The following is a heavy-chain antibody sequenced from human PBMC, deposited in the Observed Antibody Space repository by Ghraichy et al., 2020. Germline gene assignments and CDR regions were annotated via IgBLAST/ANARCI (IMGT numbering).Heavy chain of an antibody. CDR3: AREEVVVPARRGYYFDY. J-gene: IGHJ4*02. V-gene: IGHV3-30*04. CDR1: GFTFSSYA. CDR2: ISYDGSNK. Sequence: GGSLRLSCAASGFTFSSYAMHWVRQAPGKGLEWVAVISYDGSNKYYVDSVKGRFTISRDNSKNTLYLQMNSLRAEDTAVYYCAREEVVVPARRGYYFDYWGQGTLVTVSS. D-gene: IGHD2-2*01.